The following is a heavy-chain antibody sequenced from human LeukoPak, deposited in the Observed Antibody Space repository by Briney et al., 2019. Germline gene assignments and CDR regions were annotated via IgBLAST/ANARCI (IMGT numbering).Heavy chain of an antibody. J-gene: IGHJ4*02. V-gene: IGHV4-34*12. CDR3: ARGKAAGSFSRAERGLDY. D-gene: IGHD6-13*01. Sequence: SDTLSLTCAVYGGSFSRYHWSGLPEPPGKGLEWIGEIIHSGSTNYNPSLTSPVTMSVDTSKNQFSRKLSSVTAADTAVYYRARGKAAGSFSRAERGLDYWGQGTLVTVSS. CDR2: IIHSGST. CDR1: GGSFSRYH.